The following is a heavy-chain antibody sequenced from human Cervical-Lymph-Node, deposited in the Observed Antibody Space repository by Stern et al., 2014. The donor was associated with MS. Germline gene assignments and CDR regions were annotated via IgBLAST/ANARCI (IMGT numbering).Heavy chain of an antibody. CDR1: GGTFSSYG. J-gene: IGHJ5*02. D-gene: IGHD2-2*01. Sequence: VQLVESGAEVKKPGSSVKVSCKASGGTFSSYGIRWVRQAPGQGLEWMGGIIPIFGTANYAQKFQGRVTITADESTSTAYMELSSLRSEDTAVYYCARTDKYCSSASCSGNWFDPWGQGTLVTVSS. CDR3: ARTDKYCSSASCSGNWFDP. CDR2: IIPIFGTA. V-gene: IGHV1-69*01.